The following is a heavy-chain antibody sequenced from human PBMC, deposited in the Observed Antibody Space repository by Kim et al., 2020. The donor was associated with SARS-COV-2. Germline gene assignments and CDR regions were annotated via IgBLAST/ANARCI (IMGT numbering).Heavy chain of an antibody. V-gene: IGHV4-61*01. CDR3: ARDSGAARRTLGGMDV. J-gene: IGHJ6*02. CDR2: IYYSGST. D-gene: IGHD1-26*01. CDR1: GGSVSSGSYY. Sequence: SETLSLTCTVSGGSVSSGSYYWSWIRQPPGKGLEWIGYIYYSGSTNYNPSLKSRVTISVDTSKNQFSLKLSSVTAADTAVYYCARDSGAARRTLGGMDVWGQGTTVTVSS.